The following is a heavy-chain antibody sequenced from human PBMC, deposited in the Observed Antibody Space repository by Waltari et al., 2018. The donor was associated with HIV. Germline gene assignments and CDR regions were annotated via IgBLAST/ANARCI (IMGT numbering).Heavy chain of an antibody. J-gene: IGHJ4*02. Sequence: QVQLVQSGAEVKKPGASVKVSCKASGYTFTSYDINWVRQATGKGLEWMGWLNPNSGNTDYAQRFQGRVTMTRNTSISTAYMELSSLRSEDTAVYYCARGGRYGSGTYYNMEYWGQGTLVSVSS. V-gene: IGHV1-8*01. CDR3: ARGGRYGSGTYYNMEY. CDR1: GYTFTSYD. CDR2: LNPNSGNT. D-gene: IGHD3-10*01.